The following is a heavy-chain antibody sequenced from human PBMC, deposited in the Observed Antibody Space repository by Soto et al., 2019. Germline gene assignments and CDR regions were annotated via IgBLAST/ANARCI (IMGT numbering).Heavy chain of an antibody. J-gene: IGHJ5*02. CDR2: IYTSGST. V-gene: IGHV4-4*07. D-gene: IGHD3-10*01. CDR3: AREMLWSGRQTNWFDP. Sequence: LSLTCTVSGGSISSYYWSWIRQPAGKGLEWIGRIYTSGSTNYNPSLKSRVTMSVDTSKNQFSLKLSSVTAADTAVYYCAREMLWSGRQTNWFDPWGQGTLVTVSS. CDR1: GGSISSYY.